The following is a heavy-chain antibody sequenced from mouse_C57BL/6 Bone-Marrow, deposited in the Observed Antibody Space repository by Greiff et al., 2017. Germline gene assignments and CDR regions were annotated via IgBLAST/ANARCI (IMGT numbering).Heavy chain of an antibody. J-gene: IGHJ4*01. Sequence: VQGVESGPGLVQPSQSLSITCTVSGFSLTSYGVHWVRQPPGKGLEWLGVIWSGGSTDYNAAFISRLSISKDNSKSQVFFKMNSLQADDTAKYCCAKKGAMDYWGQGTSVTVSS. CDR1: GFSLTSYG. CDR2: IWSGGST. V-gene: IGHV2-4*01. CDR3: AKKGAMDY.